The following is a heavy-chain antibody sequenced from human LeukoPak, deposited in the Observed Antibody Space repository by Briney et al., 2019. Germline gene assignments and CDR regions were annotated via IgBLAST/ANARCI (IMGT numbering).Heavy chain of an antibody. Sequence: GGSLRLSCAASGFTFSNYYMSWIRQAPGKGLEWVSYISSSGSNIYYADSVKGRFTISRDNAKNSLYLQMDSLRAEHTAVYYCERGTNSGSDRALAFDMWGEGTMLTVYS. D-gene: IGHD1-26*01. J-gene: IGHJ3*02. V-gene: IGHV3-11*01. CDR3: ERGTNSGSDRALAFDM. CDR2: ISSSGSNI. CDR1: GFTFSNYY.